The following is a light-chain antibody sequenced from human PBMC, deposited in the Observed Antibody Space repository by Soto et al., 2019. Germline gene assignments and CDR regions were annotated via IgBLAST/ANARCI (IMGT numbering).Light chain of an antibody. J-gene: IGKJ4*01. CDR3: QNYNSAPPAGT. Sequence: DFQMTQSPSSLSASVGDRVTITCRASQGINNRLAWFQQKPGKVPKVLIYAASTLQSGVPSRFSGSGSGTDFTLTIIRLQPEDVATYYCQNYNSAPPAGTFGGGTKVEIK. CDR1: QGINNR. V-gene: IGKV1-27*01. CDR2: AAS.